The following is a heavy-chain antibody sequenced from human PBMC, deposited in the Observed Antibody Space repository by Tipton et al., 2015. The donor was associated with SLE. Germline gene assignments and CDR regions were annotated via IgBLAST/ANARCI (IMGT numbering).Heavy chain of an antibody. Sequence: SLRLSCAVSGFTFSNTYMSWVRQAPGKGLEWVGRIKRKTDGGTTDYAAPVQGRFTISRDDSKSTLFLQMNSLRAEDTAIYYCAKRGATYYYDSSGYDYFDYWGQGTQVTVSS. CDR2: IKRKTDGGTT. CDR1: GFTFSNTY. D-gene: IGHD3-22*01. CDR3: AKRGATYYYDSSGYDYFDY. J-gene: IGHJ4*02. V-gene: IGHV3-15*01.